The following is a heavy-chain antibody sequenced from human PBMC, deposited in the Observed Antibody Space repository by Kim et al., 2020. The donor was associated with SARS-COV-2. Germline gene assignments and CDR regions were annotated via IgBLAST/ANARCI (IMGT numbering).Heavy chain of an antibody. J-gene: IGHJ4*01. D-gene: IGHD3-3*01. CDR3: ARGVPSGISALGGHTYHF. Sequence: SETLSLTCTVSGDSISYYYWSWIRRPAGKGLEWIGHIYTGATTKYNPSLRSRVIMSVDVSKNQFSLLLTSLSAADTAVYYCARGVPSGISALGGHTYHF. CDR2: IYTGATT. V-gene: IGHV4-4*07. CDR1: GDSISYYY.